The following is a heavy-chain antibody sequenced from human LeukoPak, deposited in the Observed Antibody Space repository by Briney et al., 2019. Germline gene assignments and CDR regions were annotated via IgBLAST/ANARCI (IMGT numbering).Heavy chain of an antibody. CDR3: ARDRSRGSGQFDP. CDR1: GYTFTAFY. CDR2: INPNTGGT. V-gene: IGHV1-2*02. J-gene: IGHJ5*02. D-gene: IGHD3-10*01. Sequence: ASVKVSCKASGYTFTAFYIHWVRQAPGQGLERMAWINPNTGGTNYAQGFQGRVTLTRDTSISTVYMEVNRLKFDDTAIYYCARDRSRGSGQFDPWGQGTLVTVSS.